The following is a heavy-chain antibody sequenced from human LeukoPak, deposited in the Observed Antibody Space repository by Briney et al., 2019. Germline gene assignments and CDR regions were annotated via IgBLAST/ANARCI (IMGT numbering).Heavy chain of an antibody. CDR2: INNSGST. V-gene: IGHV4-34*01. CDR3: ARANLGLDAFDI. CDR1: GGSFSGYY. Sequence: SETLSLTCAVYGGSFSGYYWSWIRQPPGKGLEWIGEINNSGSTNYNPSLKSRVTISVDTSKNQFSLKLSSVTAADTAVYYCARANLGLDAFDIWGQGTMVTVSS. D-gene: IGHD7-27*01. J-gene: IGHJ3*02.